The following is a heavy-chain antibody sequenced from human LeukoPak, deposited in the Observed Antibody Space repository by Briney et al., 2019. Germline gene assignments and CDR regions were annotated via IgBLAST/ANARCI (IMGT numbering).Heavy chain of an antibody. CDR2: IYYSGST. CDR1: GGSISSSSYY. J-gene: IGHJ4*02. D-gene: IGHD3-10*01. CDR3: ARALLDSASGFYFDS. Sequence: SETLSLTCAVSGGSISSSSYYWGWLRRPPGKGLEWIANIYYSGSTYYNPSLKSRVTISIDTSKNQFSLRLTSVTAADTAIYYCARALLDSASGFYFDSWGQGTLVTVSS. V-gene: IGHV4-39*01.